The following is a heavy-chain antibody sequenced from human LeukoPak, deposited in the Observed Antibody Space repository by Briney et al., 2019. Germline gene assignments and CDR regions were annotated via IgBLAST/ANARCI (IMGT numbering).Heavy chain of an antibody. J-gene: IGHJ4*02. D-gene: IGHD3-10*01. CDR1: GFTFSSYG. V-gene: IGHV3-33*01. Sequence: PGGSLRLSCAASGFTFSSYGMHWVRQAPGKGLEWVAVIWYDGSNKYYADPVKGRFTISRDNSKNTLYLQMNSLRAEDTAVYYCARVSAPYGSGSFDYWGQGTLVTVSS. CDR3: ARVSAPYGSGSFDY. CDR2: IWYDGSNK.